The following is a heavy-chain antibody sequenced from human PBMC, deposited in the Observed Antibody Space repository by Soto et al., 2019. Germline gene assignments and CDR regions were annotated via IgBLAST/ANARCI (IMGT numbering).Heavy chain of an antibody. Sequence: SVKVSCKASGGTFSSYAISWVRQAPGQGLEWMGGIIPIFGTANYAQKFQGRVTITADESTSTAYMELSSLRSEDTAVYYCAGRHYCSSTSCYHALYYYYGMDVWGQGTTVTVSS. V-gene: IGHV1-69*13. CDR3: AGRHYCSSTSCYHALYYYYGMDV. D-gene: IGHD2-2*01. CDR2: IIPIFGTA. CDR1: GGTFSSYA. J-gene: IGHJ6*02.